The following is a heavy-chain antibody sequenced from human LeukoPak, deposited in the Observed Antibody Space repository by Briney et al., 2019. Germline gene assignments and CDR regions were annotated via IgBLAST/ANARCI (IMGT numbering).Heavy chain of an antibody. J-gene: IGHJ3*02. D-gene: IGHD2-21*02. CDR3: TRVRVETVRQAFDI. CDR1: GFSFNKYW. V-gene: IGHV3-74*01. CDR2: MNIDGSNR. Sequence: PGGSLRLSCAASGFSFNKYWMHWVRQAPGKGLVWVSRMNIDGSNRDYAESVRGRFTISRDNAKNTLYLQMNSLRVEDTAVYYCTRVRVETVRQAFDIWGQGTMVTVSS.